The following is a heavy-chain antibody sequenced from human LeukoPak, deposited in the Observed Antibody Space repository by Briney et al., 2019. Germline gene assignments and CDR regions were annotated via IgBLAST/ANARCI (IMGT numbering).Heavy chain of an antibody. CDR3: ASRMHSSSLYYYLVRDV. J-gene: IGHJ6*02. V-gene: IGHV4-59*01. CDR1: GGSISSYY. Sequence: PSETLSLTYTVSGGSISSYYWSWIRQPPGKGLEWIGYIYYSGSTNYNPSLKSRVTISVDTSKNQFSLKLSSVTAADTAVYYCASRMHSSSLYYYLVRDVGGQGTTVTVSS. CDR2: IYYSGST. D-gene: IGHD6-13*01.